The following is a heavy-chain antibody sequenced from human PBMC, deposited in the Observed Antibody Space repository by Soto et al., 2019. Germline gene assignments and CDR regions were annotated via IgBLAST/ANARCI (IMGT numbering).Heavy chain of an antibody. Sequence: QVQLVESGGGVVQPGRSLRLSCAASGFTFSSYGMHWVRQAPGKGLEWVAVIWYDGSNKYYADSVKGRFTISRDNSKNALYLQMNSLRAEDTAVYYCARDDGAPHGIAPYYYGRDVWGQGTTVTVSS. D-gene: IGHD6-13*01. CDR3: ARDDGAPHGIAPYYYGRDV. V-gene: IGHV3-33*01. CDR2: IWYDGSNK. J-gene: IGHJ6*02. CDR1: GFTFSSYG.